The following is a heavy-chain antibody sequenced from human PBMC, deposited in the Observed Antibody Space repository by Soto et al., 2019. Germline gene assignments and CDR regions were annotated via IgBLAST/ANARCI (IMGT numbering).Heavy chain of an antibody. CDR2: IIPIFGTA. Sequence: QVQLVQSGAEVKKPGSSVKVSCKASGGTFSSYAISWVRQAPGQGLEWMGGIIPIFGTANYAQKFQGRVTVTADESPSPPYTELSRLRSVDTAVYYCAACRDGYTYPTVHWGQGTLVTVSS. D-gene: IGHD5-12*01. V-gene: IGHV1-69*12. CDR3: AACRDGYTYPTVH. J-gene: IGHJ4*02. CDR1: GGTFSSYA.